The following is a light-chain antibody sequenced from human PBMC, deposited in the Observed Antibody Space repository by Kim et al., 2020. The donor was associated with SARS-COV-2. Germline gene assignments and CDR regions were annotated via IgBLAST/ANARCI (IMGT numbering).Light chain of an antibody. V-gene: IGKV3-15*01. J-gene: IGKJ1*01. CDR2: GAS. CDR1: RGMSSN. CDR3: QQYHKWPLT. Sequence: SPGEGAPLSGRARRGMSSNLAWYHQKPGQAPRLLIYGASSRATGIPARFSGGGSGTEFTLTISSLQSEDFGLYFCQQYHKWPLTFGQGTKVDIK.